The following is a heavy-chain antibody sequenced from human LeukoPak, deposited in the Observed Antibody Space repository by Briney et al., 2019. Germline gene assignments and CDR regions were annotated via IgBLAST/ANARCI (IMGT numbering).Heavy chain of an antibody. J-gene: IGHJ4*02. V-gene: IGHV4-30-4*01. CDR3: AREKRNYYGSGSYPDY. CDR2: IYYSGIT. Sequence: PSETLSLTCTVSGGSINIGDNYWSWIRQPPGKGLEWIGYIYYSGITYYNPSLKSRVTISVDTSENQFSLKLSSVTAADTAVYYCAREKRNYYGSGSYPDYWGQGTLVTVSS. D-gene: IGHD3-10*01. CDR1: GGSINIGDNY.